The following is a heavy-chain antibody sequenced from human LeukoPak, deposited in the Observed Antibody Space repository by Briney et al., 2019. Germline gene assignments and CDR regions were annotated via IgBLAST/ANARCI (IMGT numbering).Heavy chain of an antibody. Sequence: GGSLRLSCAASGFTFSSYWMHWVRQVPGKGLVWVSRINTDGSTTTYADSVKGRFTIPRDNAKNTLYLQMNSLRAEDTAVYYCARDGDGDYVFDPWGQGTLVTVSS. CDR2: INTDGSTT. CDR3: ARDGDGDYVFDP. D-gene: IGHD4-17*01. J-gene: IGHJ5*02. V-gene: IGHV3-74*01. CDR1: GFTFSSYW.